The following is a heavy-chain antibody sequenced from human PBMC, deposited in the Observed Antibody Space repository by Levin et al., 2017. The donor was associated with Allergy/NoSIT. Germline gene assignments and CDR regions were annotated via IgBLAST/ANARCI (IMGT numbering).Heavy chain of an antibody. Sequence: GESLKISCAASGFTFSSYSMNWVRQAPGKGLEWVSSISSSSSYIYYADSVKGRFTISRDNAKNSLYLQMNSLRAEDTGVYYCARVMTTVTTYAFDIWGQGTMVTVSS. CDR3: ARVMTTVTTYAFDI. CDR2: ISSSSSYI. D-gene: IGHD4-17*01. J-gene: IGHJ3*02. V-gene: IGHV3-21*01. CDR1: GFTFSSYS.